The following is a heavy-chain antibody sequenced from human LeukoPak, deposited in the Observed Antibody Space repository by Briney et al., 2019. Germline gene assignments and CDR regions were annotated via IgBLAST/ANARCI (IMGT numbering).Heavy chain of an antibody. D-gene: IGHD2-2*01. V-gene: IGHV3-7*01. CDR2: IKQDGSEK. CDR1: GFTFSSYW. CDR3: AREGDCSSTSCYYNWFDP. Sequence: PGGSLRLSCAASGFTFSSYWMSWVRQAPGKGLEWVANIKQDGSEKYYVDSVKGRFTISRDNAKNSLYLQMNSLRAEDTAVYYCAREGDCSSTSCYYNWFDPWGQGTLVTVSS. J-gene: IGHJ5*02.